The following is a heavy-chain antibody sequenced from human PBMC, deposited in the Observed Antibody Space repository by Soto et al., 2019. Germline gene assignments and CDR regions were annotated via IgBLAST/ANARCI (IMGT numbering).Heavy chain of an antibody. D-gene: IGHD1-26*01. Sequence: QVQLQESGPGLVKPSGTLSLTCAVFGGSISSNDWWSWVRQPPGKGLEWIGEIYHSGTTNYNPSLKSRVTISIDKSKKQCSLKLTSVTAADTAVYYCARAVPFSLGPWGQGTLVTVSS. CDR3: ARAVPFSLGP. V-gene: IGHV4-4*02. CDR1: GGSISSNDW. J-gene: IGHJ5*02. CDR2: IYHSGTT.